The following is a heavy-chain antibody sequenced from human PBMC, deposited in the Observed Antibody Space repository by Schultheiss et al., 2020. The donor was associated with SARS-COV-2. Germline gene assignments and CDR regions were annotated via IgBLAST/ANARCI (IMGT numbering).Heavy chain of an antibody. CDR2: ISSDGNYK. CDR1: AFTFSAYA. V-gene: IGHV3-30-3*01. D-gene: IGHD4-17*01. CDR3: ARVGGDYVLNFDY. J-gene: IGHJ4*02. Sequence: GESLRLSCAASAFTFSAYAMHWVRQAPGKGLEWVAVISSDGNYKNYADSVKGRFTISRDNSKNTLYLQMNSLRAEDTAVYYCARVGGDYVLNFDYWGQGTLVTVSS.